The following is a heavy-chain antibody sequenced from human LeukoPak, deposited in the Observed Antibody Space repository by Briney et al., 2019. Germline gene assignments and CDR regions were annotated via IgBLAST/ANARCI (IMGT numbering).Heavy chain of an antibody. CDR2: ILYSGST. V-gene: IGHV4-39*01. CDR1: GDSISSRTYY. Sequence: SETLSLTCTVSGDSISSRTYYWGWIRQPPGKGLEWIGSILYSGSTYYNPSLKSRVTISVDTSKSQFSLKLSSVTAADTAVYYCARLYAGTRPPDYWGQGTLVTVSS. J-gene: IGHJ4*02. D-gene: IGHD3-10*01. CDR3: ARLYAGTRPPDY.